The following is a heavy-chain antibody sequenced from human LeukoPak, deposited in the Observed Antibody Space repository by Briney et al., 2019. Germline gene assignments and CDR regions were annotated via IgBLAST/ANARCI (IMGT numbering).Heavy chain of an antibody. CDR1: GGSISSGGYY. Sequence: SETLSLTCTVSGGSISSGGYYWSCIRQPPGKGLECIGYIYHSGSTYYNPSLKSRVTISVDRSKNQYSLKLSSVTAADTAVYYCARIGHYSEHAFDIWGQGTMVTVSS. CDR3: ARIGHYSEHAFDI. J-gene: IGHJ3*02. D-gene: IGHD2-15*01. V-gene: IGHV4-30-2*01. CDR2: IYHSGST.